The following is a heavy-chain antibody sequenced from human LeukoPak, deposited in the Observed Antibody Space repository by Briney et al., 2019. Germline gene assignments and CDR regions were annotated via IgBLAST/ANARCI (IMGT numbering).Heavy chain of an antibody. V-gene: IGHV4-34*01. J-gene: IGHJ3*02. CDR1: GGSFSGYY. D-gene: IGHD3-10*01. CDR3: AGVRKMVRGVIRAFDI. Sequence: SETLSLTCAVYGGSFSGYYWSWIRQPPGKGLEWIGEINHSGSTNYNPSLKSRVTISVDTSKNQFSLKLSSVTAADTAVYYCAGVRKMVRGVIRAFDIWGQGTMVTVSS. CDR2: INHSGST.